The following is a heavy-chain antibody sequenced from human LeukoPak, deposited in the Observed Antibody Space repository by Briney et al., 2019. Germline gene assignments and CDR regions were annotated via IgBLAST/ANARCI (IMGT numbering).Heavy chain of an antibody. D-gene: IGHD2-2*01. CDR2: IRYDGNNK. J-gene: IGHJ4*02. V-gene: IGHV3-30*02. CDR1: GFPFSDYV. CDR3: AHGTMYQLDY. Sequence: AGGSLRLSCAASGFPFSDYVMHWVRQAPGKGLEWVSVIRYDGNNKYYADSVKGRFTISRDNSKNTLYLQMNSLRAEDTAVYYCAHGTMYQLDYWGQGTLVTVSS.